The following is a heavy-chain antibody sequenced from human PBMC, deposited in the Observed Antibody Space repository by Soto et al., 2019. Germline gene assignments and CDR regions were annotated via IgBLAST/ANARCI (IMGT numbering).Heavy chain of an antibody. CDR3: ARELGYCSSTSCYGFGMDV. D-gene: IGHD2-2*01. V-gene: IGHV1-2*04. J-gene: IGHJ6*02. CDR2: INPNSGGT. Sequence: ASVTVCCKASGYTFTGYYRQWVRQAPGQGLEWMGWINPNSGGTNYAQKFQGWVTMTRDTSISTAYMELSRLRSDDTAVYYCARELGYCSSTSCYGFGMDVWGQGTTVTVSS. CDR1: GYTFTGYY.